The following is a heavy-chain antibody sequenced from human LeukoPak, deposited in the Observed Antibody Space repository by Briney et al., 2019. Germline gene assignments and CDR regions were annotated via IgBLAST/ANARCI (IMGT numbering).Heavy chain of an antibody. CDR1: GGSISSYY. CDR3: ARELRTTLTRNAFDI. J-gene: IGHJ3*02. D-gene: IGHD1-1*01. CDR2: FYYSGST. V-gene: IGHV4-59*01. Sequence: SETLSLTCTVSGGSISSYYWSWIRQPPGKGLEWIGYFYYSGSTNYNPSLKSRVTIAVDTSKNQFSLKLSSVTAADTAVYYCARELRTTLTRNAFDIWGQGTMVTVSS.